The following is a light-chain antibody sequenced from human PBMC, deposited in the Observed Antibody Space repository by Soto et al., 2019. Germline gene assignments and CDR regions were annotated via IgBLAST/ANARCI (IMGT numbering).Light chain of an antibody. V-gene: IGKV3-15*01. CDR1: QSVSSN. CDR2: GAS. J-gene: IGKJ1*01. Sequence: EIVMTQSPATLSVSPGERATLSCRASQSVSSNLAWYQQKPGQAPRLLIYGASTRATGIPVRISGSGSGTEFTLTISSLQSEDFAVYHCQQYNNWPRTFGQGTKVDIK. CDR3: QQYNNWPRT.